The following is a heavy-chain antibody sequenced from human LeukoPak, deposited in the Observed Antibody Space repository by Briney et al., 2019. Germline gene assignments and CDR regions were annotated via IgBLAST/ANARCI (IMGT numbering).Heavy chain of an antibody. Sequence: SETLSLTCIVSGGSISNSSYYWGWTRQPPGKGLKWIGSIYYSGSAYYNPSLKSRVTISVDTSKNQFSLKLTSVTAADTAVYYCARHWVVTPNYWGQGTLVTVSS. V-gene: IGHV4-39*01. D-gene: IGHD4-23*01. J-gene: IGHJ4*02. CDR2: IYYSGSA. CDR1: GGSISNSSYY. CDR3: ARHWVVTPNY.